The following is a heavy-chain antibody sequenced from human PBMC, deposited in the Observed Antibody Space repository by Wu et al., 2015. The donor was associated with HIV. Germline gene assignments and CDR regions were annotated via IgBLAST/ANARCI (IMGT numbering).Heavy chain of an antibody. D-gene: IGHD3-3*01. CDR1: GGTFSSYG. Sequence: QVQLVQSGAEVKKPESSVKVSCKASGGTFSSYGISWVRQAPGQGLEWMGGIIPILGTVNYAQKFQGRVTITADESTSTAYMELSSLRSEDTAVYYCARGRGNDFWSGYSYYYYYMDVWGKGTTVTVSS. V-gene: IGHV1-69*11. CDR2: IIPILGTV. J-gene: IGHJ6*03. CDR3: ARGRGNDFWSGYSYYYYYMDV.